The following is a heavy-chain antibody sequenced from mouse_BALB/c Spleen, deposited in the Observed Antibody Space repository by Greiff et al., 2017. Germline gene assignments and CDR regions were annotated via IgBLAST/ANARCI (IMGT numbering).Heavy chain of an antibody. D-gene: IGHD2-3*01. J-gene: IGHJ4*01. CDR3: ARSGGDGYDAMDY. Sequence: EVQLQQSGAELVKPGASVKLSCTASGFNIKDTYMHWVKQRPEQGLEWIGRIDPANGNTKYDPKFQGKATITADTSSNTAYLQLSSLTSEDTAVYYCARSGGDGYDAMDYWGQGTSVTVSS. CDR2: IDPANGNT. CDR1: GFNIKDTY. V-gene: IGHV14-3*02.